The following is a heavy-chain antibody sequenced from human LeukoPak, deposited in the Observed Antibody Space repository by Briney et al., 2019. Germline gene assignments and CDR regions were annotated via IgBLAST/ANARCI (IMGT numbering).Heavy chain of an antibody. J-gene: IGHJ4*02. CDR1: GFIFSNYA. CDR2: ISGSGGTT. CDR3: ARGGSVFAYFFDY. D-gene: IGHD3-10*01. Sequence: GGSLRLSCAASGFIFSNYAMAWARLTPGKGLEWVSAISGSGGTTYYTDSVKGRFTISRDSSTNTLYLQLSSLRAGDTAIYYRARGGSVFAYFFDYWGQGTLVTVSS. V-gene: IGHV3-23*01.